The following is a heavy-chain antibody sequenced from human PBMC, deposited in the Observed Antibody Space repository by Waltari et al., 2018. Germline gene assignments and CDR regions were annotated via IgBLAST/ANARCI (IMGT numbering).Heavy chain of an antibody. CDR3: ARDNNARGSYYYYPMDV. CDR1: GYTFPGQY. Sequence: QVQLVQSGAEVKKPGASVKVSCKSSGYTFPGQYLPWVRQAPGQGLECVGWINPETGGTSYARKFQGRVTMTRDTSTRTAYMELKRLTKDDTAVYYCARDNNARGSYYYYPMDVWGQGTTVTVSS. D-gene: IGHD2-8*01. CDR2: INPETGGT. J-gene: IGHJ6*02. V-gene: IGHV1-2*07.